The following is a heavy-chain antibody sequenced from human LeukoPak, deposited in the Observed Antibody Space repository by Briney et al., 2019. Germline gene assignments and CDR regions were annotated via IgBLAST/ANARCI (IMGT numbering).Heavy chain of an antibody. D-gene: IGHD3-10*01. CDR2: MNPNSGNT. Sequence: ASVKVSCKASGYTFTSYDINWVRQAPGQGLEWMGWMNPNSGNTGYAQKFQGRVTMTRNTSMSTAYMELSSLRSEDTAVYYCARGRLKGESLQNWGQGTLVTVSS. V-gene: IGHV1-8*01. J-gene: IGHJ4*02. CDR3: ARGRLKGESLQN. CDR1: GYTFTSYD.